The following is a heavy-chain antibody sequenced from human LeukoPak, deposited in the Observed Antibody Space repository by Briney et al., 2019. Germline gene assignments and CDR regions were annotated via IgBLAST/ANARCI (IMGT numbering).Heavy chain of an antibody. CDR3: ARVKYQLGTIDY. CDR2: IYTSGST. CDR1: GGSISSGSYY. Sequence: SETLYLTCTVSGGSISSGSYYWSWIRQPAGKGLEWIGRIYTSGSTNYNPSLKSRVTISVDTSKNQFSLKLSSVTAADTAVYYCARVKYQLGTIDYWGQGTLVTVSS. V-gene: IGHV4-61*02. J-gene: IGHJ4*02. D-gene: IGHD2-2*01.